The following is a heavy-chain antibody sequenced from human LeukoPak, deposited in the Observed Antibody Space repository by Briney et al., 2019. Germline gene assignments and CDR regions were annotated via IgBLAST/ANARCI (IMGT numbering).Heavy chain of an antibody. CDR2: IYYSGST. V-gene: IGHV4-59*12. CDR3: EVYSYGLGLDY. J-gene: IGHJ4*02. Sequence: PSETLSLTCTVSGGSISSYYWSWIRQPPGKGLEWIGYIYYSGSTNYNPSLKSRVTISVDTSKNQFSLKLSSVTAADTAVYYCEVYSYGLGLDYWGQGTLVTVSS. D-gene: IGHD5-18*01. CDR1: GGSISSYY.